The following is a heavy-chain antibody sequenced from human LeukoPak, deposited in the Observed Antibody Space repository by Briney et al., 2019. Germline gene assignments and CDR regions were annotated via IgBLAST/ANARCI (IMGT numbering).Heavy chain of an antibody. J-gene: IGHJ4*02. CDR2: IYSGGRT. CDR1: GFNVSRNF. V-gene: IGHV3-53*01. CDR3: ARPYGSGWIDY. D-gene: IGHD6-19*01. Sequence: GGSLRLSCAASGFNVSRNFMSWVRQAPGKGLEWVSVIYSGGRTYYADSVKGRITISRDNSKNTLYLQMSSLRAEDTAIYYCARPYGSGWIDYWGQGTLVTVSS.